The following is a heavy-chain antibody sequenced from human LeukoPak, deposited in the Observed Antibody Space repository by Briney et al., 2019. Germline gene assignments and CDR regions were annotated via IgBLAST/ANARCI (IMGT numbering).Heavy chain of an antibody. V-gene: IGHV5-51*01. CDR3: ARISGPKVDTSALSGYLDY. CDR1: GYSFTSYW. Sequence: GESLKTSCKGSGYSFTSYWIGWVRQMPGKGLEWIGIIYPGDSDTRYSPSFQGQVTISADKSISTAYLQWSSLKASDTAMYYCARISGPKVDTSALSGYLDYWGPGTLVTVSS. D-gene: IGHD3-22*01. J-gene: IGHJ4*02. CDR2: IYPGDSDT.